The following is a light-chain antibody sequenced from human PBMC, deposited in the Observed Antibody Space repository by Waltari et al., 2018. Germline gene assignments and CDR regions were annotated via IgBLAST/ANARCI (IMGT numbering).Light chain of an antibody. CDR2: DVT. CDR3: CSYAGNFWV. J-gene: IGLJ3*02. Sequence: QSALTPPRSVSGSPGPSVTLSCTGTSSDIGVYNYFSWYQRHPVKAPKLMIYDVTKRPSGVPDRFSGSKSGNTASLTISGLQAEDEADYYCCSYAGNFWVFGGGTKLTVL. V-gene: IGLV2-11*01. CDR1: SSDIGVYNY.